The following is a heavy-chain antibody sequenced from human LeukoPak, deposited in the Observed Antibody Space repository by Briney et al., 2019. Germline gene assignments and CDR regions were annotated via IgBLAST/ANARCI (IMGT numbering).Heavy chain of an antibody. CDR3: ASGTYYYGSGSYYPFDY. CDR2: ISYDGSNK. J-gene: IGHJ4*02. D-gene: IGHD3-10*01. Sequence: PGGSLRLSCAASGFTFSSYAMHWVRQAPGKGLEWGAVISYDGSNKYYPDSEKGLITTSRDYSKNTLYLQMNSLSAEATAVYYCASGTYYYGSGSYYPFDYWGQGTLVTVSS. CDR1: GFTFSSYA. V-gene: IGHV3-30*04.